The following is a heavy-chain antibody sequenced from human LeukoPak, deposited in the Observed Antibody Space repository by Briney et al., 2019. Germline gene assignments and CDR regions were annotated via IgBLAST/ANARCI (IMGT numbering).Heavy chain of an antibody. CDR3: ARDQEAYCSSTSCYEYSYYMDV. CDR2: IYYSGST. Sequence: PSETLSLTCIVSGGSISSSSYYWGWIRQPPGKGLEWIGSIYYSGSTYYNPSLKSRVTISVDTSKNQFSLKLSSVTAADTAVYYCARDQEAYCSSTSCYEYSYYMDVWGKGTTVTISS. D-gene: IGHD2-2*01. J-gene: IGHJ6*03. V-gene: IGHV4-39*02. CDR1: GGSISSSSYY.